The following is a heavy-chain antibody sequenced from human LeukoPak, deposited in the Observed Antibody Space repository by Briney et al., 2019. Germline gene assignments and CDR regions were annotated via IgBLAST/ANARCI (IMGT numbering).Heavy chain of an antibody. CDR1: GGSMSNNY. V-gene: IGHV4-59*01. CDR2: IYYSGST. CDR3: ARGPLNWFDP. Sequence: SETLSLTCTVSGGSMSNNYWSWIRQPPGKALEWIGYIYYSGSTDYNPSLKSRVTISGDTSKNQFSLRLSSVTAADTAVYYCARGPLNWFDPWGQGTLVTVSS. J-gene: IGHJ5*02.